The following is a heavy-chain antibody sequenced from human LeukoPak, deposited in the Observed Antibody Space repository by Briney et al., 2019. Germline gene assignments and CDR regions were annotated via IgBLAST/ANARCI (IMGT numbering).Heavy chain of an antibody. CDR3: VREGYGGYAGDY. Sequence: SETLSLTCTVSGDSISSGDFYWRWIRQPPGKGLEWIGYIYYRGSTYYNPSLRSRVTMSVDTSKNQFSLKLSSVTAADTAVYYCVREGYGGYAGDYWGQGILVTVSS. V-gene: IGHV4-30-4*01. D-gene: IGHD4-17*01. J-gene: IGHJ4*02. CDR2: IYYRGST. CDR1: GDSISSGDFY.